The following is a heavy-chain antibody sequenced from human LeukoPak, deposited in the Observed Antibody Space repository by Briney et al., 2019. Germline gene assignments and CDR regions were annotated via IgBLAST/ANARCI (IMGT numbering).Heavy chain of an antibody. CDR2: ITGSGDTI. CDR3: ARDATPQYSSGWGFFDS. CDR1: GFTFSSYE. V-gene: IGHV3-48*03. D-gene: IGHD6-19*01. J-gene: IGHJ4*02. Sequence: PGGSLRLSCAASGFTFSSYEMNWVRQAPGKGLEWISYITGSGDTIHYADSVKGRFTISRDNAKNSLYLQMNSLRAEDTAVYYCARDATPQYSSGWGFFDSWGQGTPVTVSS.